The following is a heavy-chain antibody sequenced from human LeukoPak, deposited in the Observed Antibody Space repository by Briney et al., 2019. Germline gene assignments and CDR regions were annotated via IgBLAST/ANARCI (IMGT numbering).Heavy chain of an antibody. D-gene: IGHD3-10*01. CDR2: IKQDGSEK. J-gene: IGHJ5*02. CDR3: AKPHNYYGSGSNWFDP. Sequence: GGSLRLSCAASGFTFSSYWMSWVRQAPGKGLEWVANIKQDGSEKYYVDSVKGRFTISRDNAKNTLYLQMNSLRAEDTAVYYCAKPHNYYGSGSNWFDPWGQGTLVTVSS. V-gene: IGHV3-7*03. CDR1: GFTFSSYW.